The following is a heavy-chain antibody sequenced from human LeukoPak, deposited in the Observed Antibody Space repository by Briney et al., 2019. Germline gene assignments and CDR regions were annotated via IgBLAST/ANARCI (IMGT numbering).Heavy chain of an antibody. CDR3: ARDLRYSGSYYSFDY. J-gene: IGHJ4*02. CDR2: IIPIFGTA. Sequence: GASVKVSCKASGGTFISYAISWVRQAPGQGLEWMGGIIPIFGTANYAQKFQGRVTITADESTSTAYMELSSLRSEDTAVYYCARDLRYSGSYYSFDYWGQGTLVTVSS. V-gene: IGHV1-69*13. CDR1: GGTFISYA. D-gene: IGHD1-26*01.